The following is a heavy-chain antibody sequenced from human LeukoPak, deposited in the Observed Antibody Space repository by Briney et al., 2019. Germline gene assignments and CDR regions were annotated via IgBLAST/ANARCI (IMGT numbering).Heavy chain of an antibody. CDR2: IYTSGST. CDR3: ARALDRFGVVQIDY. D-gene: IGHD3-3*01. Sequence: SETLSLTCTVSGGSISSGSYYWSWIRQPAGKGLEWIGRIYTSGSTNYNPSLKSRVTISVDTSKNQFSLKLSSVTAADTAVYYCARALDRFGVVQIDYWGQGTLVTVSS. V-gene: IGHV4-61*02. J-gene: IGHJ4*02. CDR1: GGSISSGSYY.